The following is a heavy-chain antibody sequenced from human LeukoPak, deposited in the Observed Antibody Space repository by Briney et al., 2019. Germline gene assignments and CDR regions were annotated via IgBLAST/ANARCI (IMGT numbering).Heavy chain of an antibody. CDR2: MNPNSGNT. V-gene: IGHV1-8*01. D-gene: IGHD6-13*01. CDR1: GYTFTSYD. CDR3: ASDPGIASNAFDI. Sequence: ASVKVSCKASGYTFTSYDINWVRQATGQGLGWMGWMNPNSGNTGYAQKFQGRVTMTRNTSISTAYMELSSLRSEDTAVYYCASDPGIASNAFDIWGQGTMVTVSS. J-gene: IGHJ3*02.